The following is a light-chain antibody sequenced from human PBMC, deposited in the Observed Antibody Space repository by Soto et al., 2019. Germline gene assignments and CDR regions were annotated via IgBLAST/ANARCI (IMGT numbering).Light chain of an antibody. J-gene: IGKJ1*01. CDR3: QQYNSPWT. V-gene: IGKV1-5*03. Sequence: DIQMTQSPSTLSASVGARVTITCRASQSISSWLAWYQQKPGKAPKLLIYKASSLESGVPSRFSGSGSGTEFTLTISSLQPDEFATYYCQQYNSPWTFGQGTKVEIK. CDR2: KAS. CDR1: QSISSW.